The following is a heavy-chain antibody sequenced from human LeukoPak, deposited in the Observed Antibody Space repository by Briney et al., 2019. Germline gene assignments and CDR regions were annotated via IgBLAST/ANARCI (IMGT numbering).Heavy chain of an antibody. V-gene: IGHV3-23*01. CDR2: ISGSGGST. CDR1: GFTFSSYA. D-gene: IGHD2-15*01. Sequence: GGSLRLSCAASGFTFSSYAMSWVRQAPGKGLEWVSAISGSGGSTYYADSVKGRFTISRDNAKNTLYLQMNSLRAEDTAVYYCAKDAVVVAATSPSTYYFDYWGQGTLVTVSS. J-gene: IGHJ4*02. CDR3: AKDAVVVAATSPSTYYFDY.